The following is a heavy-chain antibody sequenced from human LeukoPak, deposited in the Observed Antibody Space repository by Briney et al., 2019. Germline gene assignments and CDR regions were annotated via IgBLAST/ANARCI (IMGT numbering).Heavy chain of an antibody. CDR3: AKRRGLELLYYYYMDV. D-gene: IGHD1-7*01. V-gene: IGHV3-30*18. J-gene: IGHJ6*03. CDR2: ISYDGSNK. Sequence: SGGSLRLSCAASEFTLSSYDMHWVRQAPGKGLEWVAVISYDGSNKYYADSVKGRFTISRDNSKKMLYLQMNSLRAEDTAVYYCAKRRGLELLYYYYMDVWGKGTTVTVSS. CDR1: EFTLSSYD.